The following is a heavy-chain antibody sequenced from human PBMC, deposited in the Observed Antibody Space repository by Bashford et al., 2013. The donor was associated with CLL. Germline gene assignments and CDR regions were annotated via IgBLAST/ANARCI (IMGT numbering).Heavy chain of an antibody. V-gene: IGHV1-69*13. CDR3: ARGSPEVSGTIGVMGYFAS. J-gene: IGHJ4*02. CDR1: GDTFSTYS. CDR2: IVPIFGTA. D-gene: IGHD5/OR15-5a*01. Sequence: SVKVSCKASGDTFSTYSISWLRQAPGQGLEWMGGIVPIFGTATYAQKFQGRVTITADESSNTAYMELSSLRSEDTAVYFCARGSPEVSGTIGVMGYFASWGQGTLVTVSS.